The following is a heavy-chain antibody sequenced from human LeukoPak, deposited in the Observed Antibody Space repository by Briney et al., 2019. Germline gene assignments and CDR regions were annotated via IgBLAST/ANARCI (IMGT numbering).Heavy chain of an antibody. CDR1: GFTFDFSSSW. Sequence: GGSLRLSCAASGFTFDFSSSWMSWVRQAPGKGLEWVGNIQPDGSEQYPVDSVKGRFTISRDNAKNSLYLQMNSLRAEDTAVYYCARDSSHITMIGYFQHWGQGTLVTVSS. CDR3: ARDSSHITMIGYFQH. D-gene: IGHD3-22*01. J-gene: IGHJ1*01. CDR2: IQPDGSEQ. V-gene: IGHV3-7*01.